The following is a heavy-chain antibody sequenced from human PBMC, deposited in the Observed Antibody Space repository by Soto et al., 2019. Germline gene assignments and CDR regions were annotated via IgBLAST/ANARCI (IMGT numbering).Heavy chain of an antibody. V-gene: IGHV3-21*01. CDR3: ARPIRDYYGMDV. CDR2: ISSSSSYI. D-gene: IGHD3-3*02. CDR1: GFTFRSYS. Sequence: EVQLVESGGGRVKPGGSLRLSGAASGFTFRSYSMNWVPQAPGKGLEWVPSISSSSSYIYYADPVKGRFTISRDNAKNSLYLQMNSLRAEDTAVYYCARPIRDYYGMDVWGQGTTVTVSS. J-gene: IGHJ6*02.